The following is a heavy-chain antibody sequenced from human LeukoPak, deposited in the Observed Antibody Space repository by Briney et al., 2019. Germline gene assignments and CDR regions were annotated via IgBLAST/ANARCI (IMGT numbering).Heavy chain of an antibody. Sequence: KSSQTLSLTCTVSGGSISSSSYYWGWIRQPPGKGLEWIGSIYYRGSTYYNPSLRSRVTMSLDTSKSQFSLKLSSVTAADTAVYYCARTGDSSGYYRNAIDYWGQGTLITVSS. CDR2: IYYRGST. V-gene: IGHV4-39*07. CDR3: ARTGDSSGYYRNAIDY. D-gene: IGHD3-22*01. CDR1: GGSISSSSYY. J-gene: IGHJ4*02.